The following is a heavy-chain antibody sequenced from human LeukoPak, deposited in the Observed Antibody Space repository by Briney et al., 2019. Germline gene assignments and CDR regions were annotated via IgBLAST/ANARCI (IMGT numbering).Heavy chain of an antibody. CDR2: IIPIFGTA. D-gene: IGHD4-11*01. CDR1: GGTFSSYA. J-gene: IGHJ4*02. Sequence: SVKVSCKASGGTFSSYAISWVRQAPGQGLEWMGGIIPIFGTANYAQKFQGRVTITTDESTSTAYMELSSLTSDDTAVYYCVTDPYTTTDDNNFEPQGAYWGQGTLVTVSS. V-gene: IGHV1-69*05. CDR3: VTDPYTTTDDNNFEPQGAY.